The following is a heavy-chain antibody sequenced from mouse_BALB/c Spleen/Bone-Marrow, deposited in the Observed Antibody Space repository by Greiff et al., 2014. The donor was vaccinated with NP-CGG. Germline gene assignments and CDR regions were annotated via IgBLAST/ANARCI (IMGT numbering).Heavy chain of an antibody. CDR3: ARDVGYGNYFVY. J-gene: IGHJ3*01. CDR2: SRNKAKYYTT. V-gene: IGHV7-1*02. D-gene: IGHD2-10*02. CDR1: GFTFSDFY. Sequence: EVQLVESGGGLVQPGDSLRLSCATSGFTFSDFYMEWVRQPPGKRLEWIAASRNKAKYYTTEYSASVKGRFIVSRDTSQSVLYLQMNARRAEDTAIYYCARDVGYGNYFVYWGQGTLVTVSA.